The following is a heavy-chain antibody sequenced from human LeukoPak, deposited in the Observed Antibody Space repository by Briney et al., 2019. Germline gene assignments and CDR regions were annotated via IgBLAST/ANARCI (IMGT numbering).Heavy chain of an antibody. CDR1: GYTFTIYD. D-gene: IGHD1-14*01. CDR2: MNPNSGNT. CDR3: ARVTGSIPEWFDP. V-gene: IGHV1-8*01. J-gene: IGHJ5*02. Sequence: ASVRVSCKASGYTFTIYDINWVRQARGQGREWMGWMNPNSGNTGYTQKFQGRVTMTRNTSISTAYMELSSLRSEDTAVYYCARVTGSIPEWFDPWGQGTLVTVSS.